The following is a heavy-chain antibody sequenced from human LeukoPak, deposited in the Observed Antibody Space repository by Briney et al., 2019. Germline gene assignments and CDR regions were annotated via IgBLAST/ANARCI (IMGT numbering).Heavy chain of an antibody. CDR1: GYSISSGYY. CDR3: ARGQARLSWFDP. Sequence: PSETLSLTCTVSGYSISSGYYWGWIRQPPGKGLEWIGSTYHSGSTYYKPSLKSRVTISLDTSKNQFSLKLSSVTAADTAVYYCARGQARLSWFDPWGQGTLVTVSS. CDR2: TYHSGST. V-gene: IGHV4-38-2*02. D-gene: IGHD3-16*01. J-gene: IGHJ5*02.